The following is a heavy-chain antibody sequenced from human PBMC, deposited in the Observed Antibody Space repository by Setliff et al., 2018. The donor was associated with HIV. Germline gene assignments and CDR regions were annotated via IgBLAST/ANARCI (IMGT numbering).Heavy chain of an antibody. D-gene: IGHD3-3*01. V-gene: IGHV1-46*01. Sequence: ASVKVSCKASGYTFTNYYMHWVRQAPGRGLEWMGIINPSGGSTSYQQIFQGRVTMTRDTSTSTVYMELSSLRSEDTAVYYCARGSSALIMREFYDFWSATRDAWDYWGQGTLVTVSS. CDR2: INPSGGST. J-gene: IGHJ4*02. CDR1: GYTFTNYY. CDR3: ARGSSALIMREFYDFWSATRDAWDY.